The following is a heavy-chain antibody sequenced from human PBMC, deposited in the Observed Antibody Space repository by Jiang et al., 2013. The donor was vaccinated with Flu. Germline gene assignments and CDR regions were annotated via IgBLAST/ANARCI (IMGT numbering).Heavy chain of an antibody. Sequence: GAEVKKPGASVKVSCKVSGYTLTELSMHWVRQAPGKGLEWMGGFDPEDGETIYAQKFQGRVTMTEDTSTDTAYMELSSLRSEDTAVYYCATARDYGSGSYYNLLTYYYYYYGMDVWGQGTTVTVSS. CDR1: GYTLTELS. D-gene: IGHD3-10*01. V-gene: IGHV1-24*01. J-gene: IGHJ6*02. CDR2: FDPEDGET. CDR3: ATARDYGSGSYYNLLTYYYYYYGMDV.